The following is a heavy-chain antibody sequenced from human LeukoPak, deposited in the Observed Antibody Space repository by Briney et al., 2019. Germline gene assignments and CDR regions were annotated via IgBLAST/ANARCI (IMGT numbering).Heavy chain of an antibody. CDR3: ARVQWGSSWYILGWFDP. V-gene: IGHV4-31*03. J-gene: IGHJ5*02. CDR2: IYYSGST. D-gene: IGHD6-13*01. Sequence: TSSETLSLTCTVSGGSISSGGYYWSWIRQHPGKGLEWIGYIYYSGSTYYNPSLKSRVTISVDTSKNQFSLKLSSVTAADTAVYYCARVQWGSSWYILGWFDPWGQGTLVTVSS. CDR1: GGSISSGGYY.